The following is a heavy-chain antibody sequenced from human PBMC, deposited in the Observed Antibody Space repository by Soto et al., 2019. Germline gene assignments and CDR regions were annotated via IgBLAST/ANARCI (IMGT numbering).Heavy chain of an antibody. CDR1: GFTFSSYW. Sequence: WGSLRLSCAAPGFTFSSYWPTWVRQAPGKGLEWVANKKQHGSEKYYVDSVKGRFTISGDNAKNSLYLQMNSLSVEDTAVYSCARDGQEWLVDAFDIWGQGTMVTVS. CDR2: KKQHGSEK. D-gene: IGHD6-19*01. CDR3: ARDGQEWLVDAFDI. J-gene: IGHJ3*02. V-gene: IGHV3-7*01.